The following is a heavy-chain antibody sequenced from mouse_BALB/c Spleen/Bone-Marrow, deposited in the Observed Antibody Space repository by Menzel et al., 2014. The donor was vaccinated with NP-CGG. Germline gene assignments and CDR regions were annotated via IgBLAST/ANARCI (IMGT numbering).Heavy chain of an antibody. J-gene: IGHJ1*01. V-gene: IGHV1-69*01. Sequence: QVQLQQSGAELVMPGASVKMSCKASGYTFTDYWMHWVKQRPGQGLEWIGAIDTSDSYTSYNQKFKGKATLTVDESSSTAYMQLSSLTSEDXXXXXXXXGXGXYFDVWGXGTTVTVSS. CDR1: GYTFTDYW. CDR2: IDTSDSYT. D-gene: IGHD4-1*01. CDR3: XXGXGXYFDV.